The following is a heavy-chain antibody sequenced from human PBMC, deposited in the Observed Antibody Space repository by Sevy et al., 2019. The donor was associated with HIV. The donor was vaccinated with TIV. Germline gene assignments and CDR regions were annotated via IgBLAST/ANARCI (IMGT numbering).Heavy chain of an antibody. Sequence: GGSLRLSCAASGFTFSSYGMHWVRQAPGKGLEWVAVISYDGSNKYYADSAKGRFTISRDNSKNTLYLQMNSLRAEDTAVYYCAKDWMVYSSSSGVDYWGQGTLVTVSS. CDR3: AKDWMVYSSSSGVDY. CDR1: GFTFSSYG. J-gene: IGHJ4*02. D-gene: IGHD6-6*01. CDR2: ISYDGSNK. V-gene: IGHV3-30*18.